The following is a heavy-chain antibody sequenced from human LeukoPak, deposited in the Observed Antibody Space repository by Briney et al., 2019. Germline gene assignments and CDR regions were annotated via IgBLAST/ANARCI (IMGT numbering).Heavy chain of an antibody. CDR3: TTESYSSGFYFDY. Sequence: PGGSLRLSCAASGFTFSNAWMSWVRQAPGKGLEWVGRIKSKTDGGTTDYAAPVKGRFTISRDDSKNTLYLQMNSLKTEDTAVYYCTTESYSSGFYFDYWGQGTLVTVSS. D-gene: IGHD6-19*01. V-gene: IGHV3-15*01. CDR1: GFTFSNAW. CDR2: IKSKTDGGTT. J-gene: IGHJ4*02.